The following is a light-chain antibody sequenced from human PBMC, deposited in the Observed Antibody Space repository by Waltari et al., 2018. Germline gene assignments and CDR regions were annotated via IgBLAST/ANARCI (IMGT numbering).Light chain of an antibody. CDR3: AAWDDSLNGYV. J-gene: IGLJ1*01. CDR2: SDY. CDR1: NSNIGSNS. V-gene: IGLV1-44*01. Sequence: QSVLTQPPSASGTPGQRVTISCSGSNSNIGSNSVNWYQHLPGTAPKLLLYSDYHRPSGVPDRFSGSRYGTSASLAISGLQSEDEADYYCAAWDDSLNGYVFGTGTKVTVL.